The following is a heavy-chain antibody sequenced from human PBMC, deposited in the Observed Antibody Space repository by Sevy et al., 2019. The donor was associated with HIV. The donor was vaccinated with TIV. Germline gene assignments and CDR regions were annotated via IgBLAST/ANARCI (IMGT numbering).Heavy chain of an antibody. D-gene: IGHD1-26*01. J-gene: IGHJ4*02. V-gene: IGHV3-30*18. Sequence: GGSLRLSCAASGFSFSGYAIHWVRQAPGKRLEWVAVISFDGSNKYYADSVKGRFTISRDNSKNTLFLQMNSLRAEDTAVYYCAKEGAYSYTTYFDYWGQGTVVTVSS. CDR1: GFSFSGYA. CDR3: AKEGAYSYTTYFDY. CDR2: ISFDGSNK.